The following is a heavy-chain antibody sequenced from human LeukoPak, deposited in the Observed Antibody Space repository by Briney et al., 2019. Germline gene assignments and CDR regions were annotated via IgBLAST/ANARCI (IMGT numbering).Heavy chain of an antibody. V-gene: IGHV3-11*01. Sequence: GGSLRLSCAASGFTFSDYYMSWIRQAPGKGLEWVSYISSSGSTMYYADSVKGRFTISRDNAKNSLYLQMNSLRAEDTAVYYCARDPRYCSSISCPSLDYWGQGTLVTVSS. CDR3: ARDPRYCSSISCPSLDY. CDR2: ISSSGSTM. D-gene: IGHD2-2*01. J-gene: IGHJ4*02. CDR1: GFTFSDYY.